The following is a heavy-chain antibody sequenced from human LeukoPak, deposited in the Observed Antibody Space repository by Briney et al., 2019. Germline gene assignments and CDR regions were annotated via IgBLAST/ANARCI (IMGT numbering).Heavy chain of an antibody. D-gene: IGHD3-10*01. CDR1: GYTFIDYG. Sequence: ASVKVSCKASGYTFIDYGITWVRQAPGQGLESMGWISPYNGNTNYAQKLQDRFTMTTEASTSTAYMELRSLRSDDTAVYYCARSFSYSDSGSKREDLGTFDYWGQGTLVTVSS. CDR3: ARSFSYSDSGSKREDLGTFDY. CDR2: ISPYNGNT. V-gene: IGHV1-18*01. J-gene: IGHJ4*02.